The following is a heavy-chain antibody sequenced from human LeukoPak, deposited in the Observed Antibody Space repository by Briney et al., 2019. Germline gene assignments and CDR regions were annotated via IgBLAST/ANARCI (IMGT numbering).Heavy chain of an antibody. CDR2: ISWNSGSI. J-gene: IGHJ4*02. CDR1: GFTFDDYA. V-gene: IGHV3-9*01. Sequence: GGSLRLSCAASGFTFDDYAMHWVRQAPGKGLEWVSGISWNSGSIGYADSVKGRFTISRDNAKNSLYLQMNSLRAEDTAVYYCARLPSGSYDYWGQGTLVSVSS. CDR3: ARLPSGSYDY. D-gene: IGHD1-26*01.